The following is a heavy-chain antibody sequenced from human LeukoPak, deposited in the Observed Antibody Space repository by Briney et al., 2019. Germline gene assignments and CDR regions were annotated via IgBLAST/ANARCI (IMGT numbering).Heavy chain of an antibody. D-gene: IGHD3-16*01. CDR3: AKDDDWGRYKH. CDR1: GFTFSSYA. Sequence: TGGSLRLSCAASGFTFSSYAMSWVRQAPGKGLEWVSAIGGSGSTTYYTDSVRGRFTISRDNFKNTLSLQVNSLRAEDTAMYYCAKDDDWGRYKHWGQGTLVTVSS. J-gene: IGHJ1*01. V-gene: IGHV3-23*01. CDR2: IGGSGSTT.